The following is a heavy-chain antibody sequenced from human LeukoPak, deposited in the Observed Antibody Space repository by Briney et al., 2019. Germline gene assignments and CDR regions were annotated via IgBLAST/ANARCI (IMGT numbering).Heavy chain of an antibody. Sequence: GGSLRLSCAASGFTFSSYSMNWVGQAPGKGLEWVSSISSSTTYISPADSVKGRFTISRDNAKNSLYLQMNSLRAEDTAVYYCARGAAGYVGASSFDYWGQGTLVTVSS. J-gene: IGHJ4*02. CDR1: GFTFSSYS. D-gene: IGHD1-26*01. V-gene: IGHV3-21*01. CDR2: ISSSTTYI. CDR3: ARGAAGYVGASSFDY.